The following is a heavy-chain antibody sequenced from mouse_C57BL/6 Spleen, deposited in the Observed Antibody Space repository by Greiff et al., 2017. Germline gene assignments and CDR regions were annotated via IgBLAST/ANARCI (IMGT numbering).Heavy chain of an antibody. CDR3: ASDYGRFDY. CDR1: GYTFTDYY. D-gene: IGHD1-1*01. Sequence: VQLQQSGPELVKPGASVKMSCKASGYTFTDYYMHWVKQSHGQSLEWIGYINPNNGGTSYNQKFKGKATLTVNKSSSTAYMVRRSLTSEDSAVNYCASDYGRFDYWGQGTTVTVSS. J-gene: IGHJ2*01. V-gene: IGHV1-22*01. CDR2: INPNNGGT.